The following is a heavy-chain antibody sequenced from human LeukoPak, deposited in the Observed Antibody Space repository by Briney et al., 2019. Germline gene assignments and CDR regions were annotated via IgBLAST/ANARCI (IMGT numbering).Heavy chain of an antibody. Sequence: SGGPLRLSCAASGFTFSSYSMNWVRQAPGKGLEWVSSISSSSSYIYYADSVKGRFTISRDNAKNSLYLQMNSLRAEDTAVYYCASLGDVDTAMATPPNWFDPWGQGTLVTVSS. J-gene: IGHJ5*02. V-gene: IGHV3-21*01. CDR2: ISSSSSYI. D-gene: IGHD5-18*01. CDR3: ASLGDVDTAMATPPNWFDP. CDR1: GFTFSSYS.